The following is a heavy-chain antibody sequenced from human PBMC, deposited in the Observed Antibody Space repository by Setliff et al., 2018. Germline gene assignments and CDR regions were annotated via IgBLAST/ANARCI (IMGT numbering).Heavy chain of an antibody. J-gene: IGHJ4*02. Sequence: GASVKVSCKASGYTFTTYDINWVRQAPGQGLEWMGWMSPNSGNRGYAQKFQGRVTMTTDTSTSTAYMELRSLRSDDTAVYYCARDLVGYCSGGSCYDWDYWGQGTLVTVSS. D-gene: IGHD2-15*01. CDR2: MSPNSGNR. V-gene: IGHV1-8*02. CDR3: ARDLVGYCSGGSCYDWDY. CDR1: GYTFTTYD.